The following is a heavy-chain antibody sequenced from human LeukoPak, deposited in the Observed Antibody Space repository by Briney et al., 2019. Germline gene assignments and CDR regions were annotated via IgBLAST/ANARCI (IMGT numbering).Heavy chain of an antibody. V-gene: IGHV3-9*01. CDR3: AKDAPAAATTYYYYYGMDV. CDR2: ISWNSGSI. J-gene: IGHJ6*04. Sequence: PGRSLRLSCAASGFTFDDYAMHWVRQAPGKGLEWVSGISWNSGSIGYADSVKGRFTISRDNSKNTLYLQMNSLRAEDTAVYYCAKDAPAAATTYYYYYGMDVWGKGTTVTVSS. CDR1: GFTFDDYA. D-gene: IGHD2-2*01.